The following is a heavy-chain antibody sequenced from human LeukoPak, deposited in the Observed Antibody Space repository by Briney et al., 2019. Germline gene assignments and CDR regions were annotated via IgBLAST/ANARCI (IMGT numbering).Heavy chain of an antibody. V-gene: IGHV3-30*18. J-gene: IGHJ4*02. Sequence: PGGSLRLSCAASGFTFSSFGMHWVRQAPGKGLEWVAVISYDGSNKYYADSVKGRFTISRDNSKNTLYLQMNSLRAEDTAVYHCAKRMGPSIAAADLDYWGQGTLVIVSS. CDR1: GFTFSSFG. CDR2: ISYDGSNK. D-gene: IGHD6-13*01. CDR3: AKRMGPSIAAADLDY.